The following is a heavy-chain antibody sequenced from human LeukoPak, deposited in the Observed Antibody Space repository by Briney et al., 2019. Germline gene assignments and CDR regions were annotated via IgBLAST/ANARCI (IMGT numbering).Heavy chain of an antibody. V-gene: IGHV1-46*01. Sequence: ASVKVSCKASGYTFTIYYMHWVRQAPGQGLEWMGIINPSGGSTSYAQKFQGRITMTRDTSTSTVYMELSSLRSEDTAVYYCARVRPDWYFDLWGRGTLVTVSS. J-gene: IGHJ2*01. CDR1: GYTFTIYY. CDR3: ARVRPDWYFDL. CDR2: INPSGGST.